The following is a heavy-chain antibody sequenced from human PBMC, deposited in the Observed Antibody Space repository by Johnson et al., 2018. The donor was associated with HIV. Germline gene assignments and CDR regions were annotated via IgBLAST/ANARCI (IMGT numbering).Heavy chain of an antibody. CDR3: AKDGSTYYDSSGYLGEDAFEI. V-gene: IGHV3-11*01. CDR1: GFTFSDYY. CDR2: ISSSGVGI. J-gene: IGHJ3*02. Sequence: QVQLVESGGGLVKPGGSLRLSCAASGFTFSDYYMSWIRQAPGKGLEWVSYISSSGVGIYYADSVKGRFTISRDNSKNTLYLQMNSLRAEDTAVYYCAKDGSTYYDSSGYLGEDAFEIWGQGTMVTVSS. D-gene: IGHD3-22*01.